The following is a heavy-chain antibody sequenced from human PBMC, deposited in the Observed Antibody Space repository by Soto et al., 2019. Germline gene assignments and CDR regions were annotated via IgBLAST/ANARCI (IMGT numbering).Heavy chain of an antibody. J-gene: IGHJ4*02. CDR1: GGSISSYY. Sequence: SETLSLTCTVSGGSISSYYWSWIRQPPGKGLEWIGYIYYSGSTNYNPSLKSRVTISVDTSKNQFSLKLSSVTAADTAVYYCARRWGRHLAYWGQGTLVTVSS. D-gene: IGHD2-15*01. CDR3: ARRWGRHLAY. V-gene: IGHV4-59*08. CDR2: IYYSGST.